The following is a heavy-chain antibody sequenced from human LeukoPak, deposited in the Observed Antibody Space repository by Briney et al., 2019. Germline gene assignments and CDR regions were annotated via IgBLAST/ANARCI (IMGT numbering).Heavy chain of an antibody. D-gene: IGHD5-24*01. CDR1: GFTFRSYW. J-gene: IGHJ4*02. CDR2: IKSDGSHT. V-gene: IGHV3-74*01. CDR3: VRDKDMATTADLGY. Sequence: LGGSLRLSCTVSGFTFRSYWMHWVRQAPGKGLVWVSRIKSDGSHTNYADSVKGRFTISRDNTKNTLFLQMSSLRVEDTAVYYCVRDKDMATTADLGYWGQGTLVTSPQ.